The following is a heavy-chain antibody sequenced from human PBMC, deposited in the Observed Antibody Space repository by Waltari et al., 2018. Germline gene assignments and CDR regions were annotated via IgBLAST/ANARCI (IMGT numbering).Heavy chain of an antibody. Sequence: QMLLAQSGPEVKKPGTSVMVSCQASGFSFSSSVLQWVRQARGDRLEWLGWIVIGNGDTKYAQQFEERISISRDMSTNTAVMELSRLTSDDTAVYFCASDTGGTYNGAAGLWGQGTLVTVSS. V-gene: IGHV1-58*01. J-gene: IGHJ4*02. D-gene: IGHD1-1*01. CDR2: IVIGNGDT. CDR3: ASDTGGTYNGAAGL. CDR1: GFSFSSSV.